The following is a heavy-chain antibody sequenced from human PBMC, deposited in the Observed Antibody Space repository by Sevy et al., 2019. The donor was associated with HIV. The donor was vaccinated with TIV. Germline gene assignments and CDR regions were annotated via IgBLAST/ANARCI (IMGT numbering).Heavy chain of an antibody. V-gene: IGHV3-33*01. CDR2: IWFDGSNT. CDR3: ARDLESYNYGAYGPSFMPDY. CDR1: GFTFSSYG. J-gene: IGHJ4*02. Sequence: GGSLRLSCAASGFTFSSYGMHWVRQAPGKGLEWVAVIWFDGSNTFYADTVKGRFTISRDIAENTLHLQMNSLRVEDKAVDYCARDLESYNYGAYGPSFMPDYWGQGTVVTVSS. D-gene: IGHD1-1*01.